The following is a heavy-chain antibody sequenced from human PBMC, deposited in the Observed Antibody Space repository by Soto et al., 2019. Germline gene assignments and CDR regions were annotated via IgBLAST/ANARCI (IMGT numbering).Heavy chain of an antibody. CDR2: ISGSGGST. CDR1: GFTFSSYA. Sequence: GGSLRLSCAASGFTFSSYAMSWVRQAPGKGLEWVSAISGSGGSTYYADSVKGRFTISRDNSKNTLYLQMNSLRAEDTAVYYCAKDRIAAPKEYYFDYWGQGTLVTLSS. D-gene: IGHD6-6*01. J-gene: IGHJ4*02. CDR3: AKDRIAAPKEYYFDY. V-gene: IGHV3-23*01.